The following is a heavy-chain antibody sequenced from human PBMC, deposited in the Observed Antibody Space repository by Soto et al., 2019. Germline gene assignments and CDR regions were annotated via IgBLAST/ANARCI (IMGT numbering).Heavy chain of an antibody. Sequence: GSLRLSCAASGFTFRSYEMNWVRQAPGKGLEWVSYISSSGDTIYYADSVKGRFTISRDNAKNSLYLQMNSLRAEDTAVYYCARAYYYESSGYEYYFDSWGQGTLVTVSS. CDR1: GFTFRSYE. CDR3: ARAYYYESSGYEYYFDS. CDR2: ISSSGDTI. D-gene: IGHD3-22*01. J-gene: IGHJ4*02. V-gene: IGHV3-48*03.